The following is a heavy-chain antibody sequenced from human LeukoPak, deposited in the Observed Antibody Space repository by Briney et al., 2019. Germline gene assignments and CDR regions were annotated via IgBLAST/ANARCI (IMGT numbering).Heavy chain of an antibody. V-gene: IGHV3-21*01. J-gene: IGHJ6*02. CDR3: ARWQWRPISGMDV. CDR2: ISSSSSYI. D-gene: IGHD6-19*01. CDR1: GFTFSSYS. Sequence: PGGSLRLSCAASGFTFSSYSMNWVRQAPGKGLEWVSSISSSSSYIYYADSVKGRFTISRGNAKNSLYLQMNSLRAEDTAVYYCARWQWRPISGMDVWGQGTTVTVSS.